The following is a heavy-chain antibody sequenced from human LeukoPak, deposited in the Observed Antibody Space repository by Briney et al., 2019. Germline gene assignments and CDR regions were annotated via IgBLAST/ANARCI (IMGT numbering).Heavy chain of an antibody. J-gene: IGHJ4*02. CDR2: IKEDGSAT. Sequence: GGSLRLSCAASGFTFSTYWMTWVRHAPGKGPEWVANIKEDGSATYYVDSVKGRFSISRDNSKNSLYLEMNSLRTEDAAMYYCAKESGKFDYWGQGTLVAVSS. V-gene: IGHV3-7*05. CDR1: GFTFSTYW. CDR3: AKESGKFDY.